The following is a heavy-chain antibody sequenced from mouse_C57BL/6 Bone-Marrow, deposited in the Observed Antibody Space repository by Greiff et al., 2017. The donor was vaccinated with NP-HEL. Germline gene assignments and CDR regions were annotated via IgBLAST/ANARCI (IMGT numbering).Heavy chain of an antibody. CDR2: IYPGSGNT. CDR3: ARWDYYGSRGAWFAY. CDR1: GYTFTDYY. Sequence: VQLQQSGAELVRPGASVKLSCKASGYTFTDYYINWVKQRPGQGLEWIARIYPGSGNTYYNEKFKGKATLTAEKSSSTAYMQLSSLTSEDSAVYFCARWDYYGSRGAWFAYWGQGTLVTVSA. V-gene: IGHV1-76*01. J-gene: IGHJ3*01. D-gene: IGHD1-1*01.